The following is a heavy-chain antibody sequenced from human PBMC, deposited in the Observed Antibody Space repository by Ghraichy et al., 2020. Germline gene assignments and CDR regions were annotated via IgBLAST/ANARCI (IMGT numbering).Heavy chain of an antibody. Sequence: GGSLRLSCAASGFTFSSYWMHWVRQAPGKGLVWVSRINSDGSSTSYADSVKGRFTISRDNAKNTLYLQMNSLRAEDTAVYYCASEDDYGDHWYFDLWGRGTLVTVSS. CDR2: INSDGSST. D-gene: IGHD4-17*01. CDR3: ASEDDYGDHWYFDL. CDR1: GFTFSSYW. J-gene: IGHJ2*01. V-gene: IGHV3-74*01.